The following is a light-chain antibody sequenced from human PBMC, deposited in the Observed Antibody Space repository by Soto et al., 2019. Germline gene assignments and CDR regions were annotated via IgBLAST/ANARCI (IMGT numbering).Light chain of an antibody. CDR1: QDIGNF. CDR3: QQYNSYS. J-gene: IGKJ1*01. Sequence: DIQMTQSPSSLSAFVGDRVTITCRASQDIGNFLAWDQQKPGKVPKLLIYAASTLQSGVPSRFSGSGSGTDFTLTISSLQPDDVATYYCQQYNSYSFGQGTKVDI. V-gene: IGKV1-27*01. CDR2: AAS.